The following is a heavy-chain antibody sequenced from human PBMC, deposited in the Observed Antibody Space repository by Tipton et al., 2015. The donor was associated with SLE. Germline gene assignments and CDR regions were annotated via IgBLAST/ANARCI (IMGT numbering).Heavy chain of an antibody. Sequence: SLRLSCGASGFTFSNYAMSWFRQAPGKGLEWVSSISGSGGATYYADPVKGRSTISRDNSKKTLYLQMNSLRVEDTAIYYCAKAQGVIVPNDAFDFGGQGTMVTVSS. J-gene: IGHJ3*01. CDR3: AKAQGVIVPNDAFDF. CDR2: ISGSGGAT. CDR1: GFTFSNYA. D-gene: IGHD2/OR15-2a*01. V-gene: IGHV3-23*01.